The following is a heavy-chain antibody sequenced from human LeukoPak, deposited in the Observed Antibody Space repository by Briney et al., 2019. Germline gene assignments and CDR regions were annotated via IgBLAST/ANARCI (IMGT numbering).Heavy chain of an antibody. CDR2: FDPEDGET. J-gene: IGHJ4*02. CDR3: ATDRLAAAGTFGY. V-gene: IGHV1-24*01. D-gene: IGHD6-13*01. Sequence: GASVTVSCKVSGYTLTELSMHWVRQAPGKGLEWMGGFDPEDGETIYAQKFQGRVTITEDTSTDTAYMELSSLRSEDTAVYYCATDRLAAAGTFGYWGQGTLVTVSS. CDR1: GYTLTELS.